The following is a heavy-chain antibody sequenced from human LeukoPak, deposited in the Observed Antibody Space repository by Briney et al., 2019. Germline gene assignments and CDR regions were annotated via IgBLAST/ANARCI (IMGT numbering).Heavy chain of an antibody. Sequence: ASVKVSCKVSGYTLTELSMHWVRQAPGKGLEWMGGFDPEDGETIYAQKFQGRVTMTEDTSTDTAYMELSSLRSEDTAVYYCATGNYGSGSYPNWFDPWGQGTLVTVSS. CDR2: FDPEDGET. D-gene: IGHD3-10*01. CDR3: ATGNYGSGSYPNWFDP. V-gene: IGHV1-24*01. CDR1: GYTLTELS. J-gene: IGHJ5*02.